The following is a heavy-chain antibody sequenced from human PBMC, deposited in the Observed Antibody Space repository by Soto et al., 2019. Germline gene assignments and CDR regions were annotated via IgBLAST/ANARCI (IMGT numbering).Heavy chain of an antibody. CDR3: ARDQSSGWYGKESGLDV. J-gene: IGHJ6*02. Sequence: QVQLVQSGAEVKKPGASVKVSCKASGYTFTGHYMHWVRQAPGQGLEWMGWINPNSGGTNYAQKFQGRVTMTKETSTSTVYMELRSLRSDDTAMFYCARDQSSGWYGKESGLDVWGQGTTVTVSS. CDR1: GYTFTGHY. D-gene: IGHD6-19*01. V-gene: IGHV1-2*02. CDR2: INPNSGGT.